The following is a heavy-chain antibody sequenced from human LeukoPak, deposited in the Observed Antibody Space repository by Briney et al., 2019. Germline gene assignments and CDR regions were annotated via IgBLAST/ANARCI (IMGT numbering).Heavy chain of an antibody. D-gene: IGHD3-22*01. Sequence: SETLSLTCTVSGGSISSSSYYWGWIRQPAGKGLEWIGRIYTSGSTNYNPSLKSRVTISVDTSKNQFSLELSSVTAADTAVYYCARETYYDSSGYYRYYFDYWGQGTLVTVSS. V-gene: IGHV4-61*02. CDR3: ARETYYDSSGYYRYYFDY. CDR2: IYTSGST. CDR1: GGSISSSSYY. J-gene: IGHJ4*02.